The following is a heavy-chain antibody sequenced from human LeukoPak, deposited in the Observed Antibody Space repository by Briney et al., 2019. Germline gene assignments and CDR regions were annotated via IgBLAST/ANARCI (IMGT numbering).Heavy chain of an antibody. Sequence: PGGSLRLSCAASGFTFSSYSMNWVRQAPGKGLEWVSSISSSSYIYYADSVKGRFTISRDNAKNSLYLQMNSLRAEDTAVYYCARGGGSYFPLSFQHWGQGTLVTVSS. D-gene: IGHD1-26*01. CDR3: ARGGGSYFPLSFQH. CDR1: GFTFSSYS. J-gene: IGHJ1*01. V-gene: IGHV3-21*01. CDR2: ISSSSYI.